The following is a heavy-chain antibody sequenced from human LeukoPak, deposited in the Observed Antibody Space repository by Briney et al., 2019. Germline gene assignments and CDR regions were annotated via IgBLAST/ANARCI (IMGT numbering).Heavy chain of an antibody. V-gene: IGHV3-30*03. CDR3: ARGGYGDYVT. CDR1: GFTSRSYG. J-gene: IGHJ5*02. Sequence: SGGSLRLSCAASGFTSRSYGMHWVRRAPGKGLEWVADISSDGSYEYYADSVKGRFTISRDNSKNTLYVQMNSLRPEDTAVYYCARGGYGDYVTWGQGTLVTVSS. CDR2: ISSDGSYE. D-gene: IGHD4-17*01.